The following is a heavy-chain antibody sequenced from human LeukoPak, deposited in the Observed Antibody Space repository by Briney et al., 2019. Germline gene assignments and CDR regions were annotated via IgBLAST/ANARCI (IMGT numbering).Heavy chain of an antibody. Sequence: PGGSLRLSCSASGFTFSNYAMTWVRQAPGKGLEWVSTIYGSGGGTYYADSVKGRFTISRDNSKNTLYVQMNSLRAEDTAVYYCAPGGDSSGYSFDYWGQGTLVTVSS. V-gene: IGHV3-23*01. CDR2: IYGSGGGT. D-gene: IGHD3-22*01. J-gene: IGHJ4*02. CDR3: APGGDSSGYSFDY. CDR1: GFTFSNYA.